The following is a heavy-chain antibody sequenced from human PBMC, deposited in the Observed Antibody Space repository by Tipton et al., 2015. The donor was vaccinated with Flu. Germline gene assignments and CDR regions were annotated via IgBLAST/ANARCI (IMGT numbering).Heavy chain of an antibody. CDR1: GYTFTGYF. V-gene: IGHV1-46*01. J-gene: IGHJ6*02. Sequence: QLVQSGAEVKKPGASVKVSCKASGYTFTGYFIHWVRQAPGQGLEWMGIINPSGGSTSYAQKFQGRVTMTRDTSTRTLYMELSSLRSEDTAVYYCVRVSAPGMDVWGQGTTVTVSS. CDR3: VRVSAPGMDV. CDR2: INPSGGST.